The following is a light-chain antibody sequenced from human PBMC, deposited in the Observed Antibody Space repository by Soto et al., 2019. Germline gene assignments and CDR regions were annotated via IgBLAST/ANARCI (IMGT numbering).Light chain of an antibody. CDR2: DVS. CDR1: SSDVGDYNY. J-gene: IGLJ2*01. CDR3: SSYTSTSTLVL. V-gene: IGLV2-14*01. Sequence: QSALTQPASVSGSPGQSITISCTGTSSDVGDYNYVSWYQQHPGKAPKLMIYDVSYRPSGVSNRFSGSKSGNTASLTISGLQAEDEADYYCSSYTSTSTLVLFGGGTKLAVL.